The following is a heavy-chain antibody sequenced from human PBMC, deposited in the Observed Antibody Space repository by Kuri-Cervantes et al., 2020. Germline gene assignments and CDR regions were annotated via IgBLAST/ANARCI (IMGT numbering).Heavy chain of an antibody. Sequence: GSLRLSCTVSGGSISSSSYYWGWIRQPPGKGLEWIGSIYYSGSTYYNRSLKSRVTISVDTSKNQFSLKLSSVTAADTAVYYCASMGKGGSLAYWGQGTLVTVSS. CDR2: IYYSGST. V-gene: IGHV4-39*07. J-gene: IGHJ4*02. CDR3: ASMGKGGSLAY. CDR1: GGSISSSSYY. D-gene: IGHD1-26*01.